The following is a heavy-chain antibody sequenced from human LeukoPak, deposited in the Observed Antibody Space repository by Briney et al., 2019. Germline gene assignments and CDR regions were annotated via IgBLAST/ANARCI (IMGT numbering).Heavy chain of an antibody. D-gene: IGHD3-22*01. CDR3: ARLKYYYDSSGSRAEYFQH. Sequence: SETLSLTCTVSGGSISSYYWSWIRQPPGKGLEWIGYIYYSGSTNYNPSLKSRVTISVDTSKNQFSLKLSSVTAADTAVYYCARLKYYYDSSGSRAEYFQHWGQGTLVTVSS. CDR2: IYYSGST. J-gene: IGHJ1*01. CDR1: GGSISSYY. V-gene: IGHV4-59*01.